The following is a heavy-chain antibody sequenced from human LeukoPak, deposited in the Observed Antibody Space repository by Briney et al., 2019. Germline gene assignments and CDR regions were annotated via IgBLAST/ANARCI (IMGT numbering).Heavy chain of an antibody. CDR2: LWNGGFDH. V-gene: IGHV3-33*01. Sequence: GGSLRLSCAASGFSCADFGMHWVRQAPGKGLEGVAVLWNGGFDHFYRDSVRGRFTISRDVSKNTLYLQMDGLRADDTAVYYCARAVETLLNRMDVWGQGTTVIVSS. CDR3: ARAVETLLNRMDV. J-gene: IGHJ6*02. CDR1: GFSCADFG. D-gene: IGHD5-18*01.